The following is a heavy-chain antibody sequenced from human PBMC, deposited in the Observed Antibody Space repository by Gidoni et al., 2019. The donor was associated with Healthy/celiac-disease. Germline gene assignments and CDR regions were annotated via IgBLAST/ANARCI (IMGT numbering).Heavy chain of an antibody. CDR2: ISYDGSNK. CDR3: AKTYSSGWYPTLGAFDI. D-gene: IGHD6-19*01. J-gene: IGHJ3*02. Sequence: QVQLVESGGDVVQPGRSLRLSCAASGFTFSSYGMHWVRQAPGKGLEWVAVISYDGSNKYYADSVKGRFTISRDNSKNTLYLQMNSLRAEDTAVYYCAKTYSSGWYPTLGAFDIWGQGTMVTVSS. V-gene: IGHV3-30*18. CDR1: GFTFSSYG.